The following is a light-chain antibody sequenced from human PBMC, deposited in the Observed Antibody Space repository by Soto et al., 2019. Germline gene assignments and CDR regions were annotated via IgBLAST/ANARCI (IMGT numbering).Light chain of an antibody. CDR2: GAS. CDR3: QHYNNWPPWT. J-gene: IGKJ1*01. CDR1: QSVSSN. V-gene: IGKV3-15*01. Sequence: EIVMTQSPATLSVSPGERATRSCRASQSVSSNLAWYPQKPGQAPRLLIYGASTRATGIPARFSGSGSGTXXPXPXSSXQSEDFAIYYCQHYNNWPPWTFGPGTKVEI.